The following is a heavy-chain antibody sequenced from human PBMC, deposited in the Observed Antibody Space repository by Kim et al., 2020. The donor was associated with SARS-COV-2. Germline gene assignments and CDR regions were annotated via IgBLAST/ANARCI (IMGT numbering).Heavy chain of an antibody. V-gene: IGHV3-73*01. J-gene: IGHJ3*02. Sequence: GGSLRLSCAASGFTFSGSAMHWVRQAPGKGLEWVGRIRSKANSYATAYAATVKGRFTISRDDSKNTAYLQMNSLKTEDTDVYYCTRPGATAAFDIWGQGTMVPVSS. CDR3: TRPGATAAFDI. CDR1: GFTFSGSA. D-gene: IGHD1-26*01. CDR2: IRSKANSYAT.